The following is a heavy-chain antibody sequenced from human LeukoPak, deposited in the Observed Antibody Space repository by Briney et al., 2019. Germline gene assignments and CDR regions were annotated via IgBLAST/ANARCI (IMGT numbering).Heavy chain of an antibody. D-gene: IGHD5-12*01. CDR2: IYTSGST. V-gene: IGHV4-4*07. Sequence: SETLSLTCTVSGGSISSYYWSWIRQPAGKGLEWIGRIYTSGSTNYNPSLKSRVTMSVDTSKNQFSLKLSSVTAADTAVYYCARDRGYGLNYYYYYGMDVWGQGTTVTVSS. J-gene: IGHJ6*02. CDR3: ARDRGYGLNYYYYYGMDV. CDR1: GGSISSYY.